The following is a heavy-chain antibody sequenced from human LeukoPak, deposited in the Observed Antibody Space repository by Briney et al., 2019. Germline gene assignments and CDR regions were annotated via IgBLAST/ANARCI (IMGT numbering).Heavy chain of an antibody. CDR1: GGSISSGSYY. J-gene: IGHJ5*02. CDR3: ARDSVYYDSSGIRWGWFDP. D-gene: IGHD3-22*01. Sequence: SETLSLTCTVSGGSISSGSYYWSWIRQPAGKGLEWIGRIYTSGSTNYNPSLKSRVTISVDTSKNQFSLKLSSVTAADTAVYYCARDSVYYDSSGIRWGWFDPWGQGTLVTISS. V-gene: IGHV4-61*02. CDR2: IYTSGST.